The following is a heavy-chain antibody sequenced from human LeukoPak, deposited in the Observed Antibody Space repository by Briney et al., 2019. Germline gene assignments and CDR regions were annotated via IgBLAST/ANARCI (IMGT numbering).Heavy chain of an antibody. CDR1: GGSISSSSYY. D-gene: IGHD1-26*01. CDR3: ARGGGATQKYYFDY. Sequence: TPSETLSLTCTVSGGSISSSSYYWGWIRQPPGKGLEWIGSIYYSGSTYYNPSLKSRVTISVDTSKNQFSLKLSSVTAADTAVYYCARGGGATQKYYFDYWGQGTLVTVSS. J-gene: IGHJ4*02. V-gene: IGHV4-39*07. CDR2: IYYSGST.